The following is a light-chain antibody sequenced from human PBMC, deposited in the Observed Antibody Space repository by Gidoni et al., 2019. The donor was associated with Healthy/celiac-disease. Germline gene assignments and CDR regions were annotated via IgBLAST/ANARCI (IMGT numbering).Light chain of an antibody. J-gene: IGLJ3*02. CDR1: SSDVGGYNF. Sequence: QSARTQTAPVSGSPGQPITIPLTGTSSDVGGYNFVSWYQQHPGKAPKLMIYGVSNRPSGVSNRFSGSKSGNTASLTISGLQAEDEADYYCSSYTSSSPGVFGGGTKLTVL. CDR2: GVS. CDR3: SSYTSSSPGV. V-gene: IGLV2-14*01.